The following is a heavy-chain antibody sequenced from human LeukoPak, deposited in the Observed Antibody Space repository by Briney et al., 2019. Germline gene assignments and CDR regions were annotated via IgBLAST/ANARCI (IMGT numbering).Heavy chain of an antibody. Sequence: PGGSLRLSCAASGFTFSSYAMSWVRQAPGKGLEWVSSISSSSSYIYYADSVKGRFTISRDNAKNSLYLQMNSLRAGDTAVYYCARDSQIRPTYYGGNSGFDYWGQGTLVTVSS. CDR3: ARDSQIRPTYYGGNSGFDY. CDR1: GFTFSSYA. CDR2: ISSSSSYI. V-gene: IGHV3-21*01. J-gene: IGHJ4*02. D-gene: IGHD4-17*01.